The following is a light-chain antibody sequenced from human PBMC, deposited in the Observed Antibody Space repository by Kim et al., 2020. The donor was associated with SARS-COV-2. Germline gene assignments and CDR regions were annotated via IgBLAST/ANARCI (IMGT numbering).Light chain of an antibody. CDR1: QSVGSN. CDR2: DAS. Sequence: SPGEGAALSCRASQSVGSNLAWYQQKPGQAPRLLIYDASNRAAGIPARFSGSGSGTDFTLTITSLEPEDFAVYYCQQRSDWPPGVTFGGGTKLEI. V-gene: IGKV3-11*01. J-gene: IGKJ4*01. CDR3: QQRSDWPPGVT.